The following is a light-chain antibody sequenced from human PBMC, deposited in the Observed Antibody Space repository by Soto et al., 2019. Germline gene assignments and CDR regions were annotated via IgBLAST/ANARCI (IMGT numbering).Light chain of an antibody. CDR2: DVT. Sequence: QSALTQPRSVSGSPGQSVTISCTGTSGDVGYYNYVSWYQQHPGKAPKVMIYDVTERPSGVPDRLSGSKSGNTASLTISGLQAEDEADYYCCSYAGTPRYVLGTGTKLTVL. V-gene: IGLV2-11*01. J-gene: IGLJ1*01. CDR1: SGDVGYYNY. CDR3: CSYAGTPRYV.